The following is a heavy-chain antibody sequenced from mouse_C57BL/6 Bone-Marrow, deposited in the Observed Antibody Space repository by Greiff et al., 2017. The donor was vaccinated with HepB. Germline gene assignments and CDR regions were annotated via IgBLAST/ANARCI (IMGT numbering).Heavy chain of an antibody. D-gene: IGHD2-4*01. CDR3: SRRRLRQWYYDI. CDR2: IHPRGGST. CDR1: GYTFTSYG. J-gene: IGHJ1*03. V-gene: IGHV1-85*01. Sequence: QVQLQQPGPELVKPGASVKLSCKASGYTFTSYGINWVKQRPGQGLEWIGWIHPRGGSTKYNEKFKGKATLTVDTSSSTAYMELHSRTSEDSAADFCSRRRLRQWYYDIWGTGTTVTVSS.